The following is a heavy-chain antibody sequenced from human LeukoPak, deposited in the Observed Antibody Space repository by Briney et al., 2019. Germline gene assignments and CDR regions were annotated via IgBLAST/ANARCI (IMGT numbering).Heavy chain of an antibody. CDR3: AKDSYDSSGFDY. V-gene: IGHV3-9*01. CDR2: ISWNSGSI. CDR1: RFTLHDYP. Sequence: GRSLRHSRAASRFTLHDYPMHWVRPAPGKGLAGVSGISWNSGSIGYADSVKGRFTISRDNAKNSLYLQMNSLRAEDTALYYCAKDSYDSSGFDYWGQGTLVTVSS. J-gene: IGHJ4*02. D-gene: IGHD3-22*01.